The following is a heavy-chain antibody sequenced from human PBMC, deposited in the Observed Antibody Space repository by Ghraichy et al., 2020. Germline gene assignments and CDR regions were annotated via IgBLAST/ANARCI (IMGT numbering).Heavy chain of an antibody. D-gene: IGHD6-19*01. J-gene: IGHJ3*02. Sequence: GGSLRLSCAASRFTFSSYAMSWVRQAPGQGLEWVSGISGGASSTYYADSVKGRFTISRDNSKNTVYLQMNRLRAEDTAVYYCAKRYSSGWYVLSPDAFDIWGQGTMVTGSS. CDR2: ISGGASST. V-gene: IGHV3-23*01. CDR3: AKRYSSGWYVLSPDAFDI. CDR1: RFTFSSYA.